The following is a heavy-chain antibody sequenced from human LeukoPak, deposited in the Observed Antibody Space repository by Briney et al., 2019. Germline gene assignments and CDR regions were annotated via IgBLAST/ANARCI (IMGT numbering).Heavy chain of an antibody. CDR3: AKDYRYCTSTSCYGDDAFDI. Sequence: GGSLRLSCAACGFTFSSYAMSWVRQAPGKGLEWVSAISGSGGRTYYADSVKGRFTISRDNSKNTLYLQMNSLRAEDTAVYYCAKDYRYCTSTSCYGDDAFDIWGQGTMVSVSS. J-gene: IGHJ3*02. CDR1: GFTFSSYA. CDR2: ISGSGGRT. V-gene: IGHV3-23*01. D-gene: IGHD2-2*01.